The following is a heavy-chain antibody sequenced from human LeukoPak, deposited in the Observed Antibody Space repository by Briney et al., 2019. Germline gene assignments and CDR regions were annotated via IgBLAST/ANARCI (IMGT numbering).Heavy chain of an antibody. CDR1: GFTFSSYE. V-gene: IGHV3-48*03. J-gene: IGHJ4*02. CDR2: ISSSGTTI. Sequence: PGGSLRLSCAASGFTFSSYEMNWVPQAPGKGLEWVSYISSSGTTIFYADSVMGRFTISRDNAKISLFLQMNSLRAEDTAVYYCTRGTKTAPIDSWGQGTLVTVSS. CDR3: TRGTKTAPIDS.